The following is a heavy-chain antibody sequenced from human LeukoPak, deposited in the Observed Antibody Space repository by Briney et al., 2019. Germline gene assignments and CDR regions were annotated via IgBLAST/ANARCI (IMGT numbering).Heavy chain of an antibody. V-gene: IGHV3-53*05. CDR1: GFTVSSSY. J-gene: IGHJ4*02. CDR3: AKSDSSSWYGNFNH. Sequence: GGSLRLSCAASGFTVSSSYMYWVRQAPGKGLERVSFFYRGDSTYYAESVRGRFTISRDNSKNTLYLQMNSLRAEDTAVYYCAKSDSSSWYGNFNHWGQGTLVTVSS. CDR2: FYRGDST. D-gene: IGHD6-13*01.